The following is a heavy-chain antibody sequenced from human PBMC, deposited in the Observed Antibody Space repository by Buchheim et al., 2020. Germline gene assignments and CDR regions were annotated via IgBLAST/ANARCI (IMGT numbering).Heavy chain of an antibody. J-gene: IGHJ4*02. Sequence: EVQLVESGGGLVQPGGSLRLSCSASGFTFSSYSMSWVRQAPGKGLEWVSYISDSSSTIYYADSVRGRFTISRDNAKNSLYLRMNSLRDEDTAVYYCAREMFSGSRKIAYWGQGTL. D-gene: IGHD6-25*01. CDR2: ISDSSSTI. CDR1: GFTFSSYS. V-gene: IGHV3-48*02. CDR3: AREMFSGSRKIAY.